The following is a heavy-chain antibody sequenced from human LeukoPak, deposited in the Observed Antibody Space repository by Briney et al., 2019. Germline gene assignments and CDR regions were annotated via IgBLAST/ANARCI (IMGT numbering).Heavy chain of an antibody. V-gene: IGHV3-33*08. CDR1: GFTFSHYG. CDR2: IWYDGSNK. D-gene: IGHD3-22*01. CDR3: AREYYYDSSGVLVPFDY. Sequence: GGSLRLSCAASGFTFSHYGMHWVRQAPGKGLEWVAVIWYDGSNKYYADSVKGRFTISRDNSKNTLYLQMNSLRAEDTAVYYCAREYYYDSSGVLVPFDYWGQGTLVTVSS. J-gene: IGHJ4*02.